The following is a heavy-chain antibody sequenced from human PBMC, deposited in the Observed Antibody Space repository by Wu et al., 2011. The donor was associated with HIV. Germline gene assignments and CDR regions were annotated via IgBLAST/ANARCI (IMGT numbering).Heavy chain of an antibody. CDR1: GGSLSSYF. Sequence: QVQLQESGPGLVKPSETLSLTCTVSGGSLSSYFWSWIRQPPGKGLEWIGYISDSGSTNYNSSLKSRLTISVDTSKNQFSLKLSSVTAADTAVYYCARDSTRVAFDYLGPRDKWSPSLQ. V-gene: IGHV4-59*01. CDR3: ARDSTRVAFDY. J-gene: IGHJ3*02. CDR2: ISDSGST. D-gene: IGHD2-2*01.